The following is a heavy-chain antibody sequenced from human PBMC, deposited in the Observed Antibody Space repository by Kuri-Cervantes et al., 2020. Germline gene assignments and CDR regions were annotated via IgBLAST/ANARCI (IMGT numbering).Heavy chain of an antibody. D-gene: IGHD2-15*01. J-gene: IGHJ4*02. CDR2: IYHSGST. CDR1: GGSISSSNW. CDR3: ARETPFPGRGSCRGFDY. Sequence: GSLRLSCAVSGGSISSSNWWSWVRQPPGKGLEWIGEIYHSGSTNYNPSLKSRVTISVDTSKNQFSLRLSSVTAADTAVYYCARETPFPGRGSCRGFDYWGQGTLVTVSS. V-gene: IGHV4-4*02.